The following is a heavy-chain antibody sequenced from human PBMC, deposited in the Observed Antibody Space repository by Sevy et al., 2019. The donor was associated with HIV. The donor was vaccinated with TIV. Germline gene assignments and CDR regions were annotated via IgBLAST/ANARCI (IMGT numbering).Heavy chain of an antibody. CDR1: GFNIESYW. J-gene: IGHJ4*02. V-gene: IGHV3-7*04. CDR2: IKEDDTVK. CDR3: VRAIQSEGSF. Sequence: GGSLRLSCAASGFNIESYWMNWVRQAPGKPLEWVANIKEDDTVKYYEDSVQGRFTIFRDNGRNLVYLVMNNLRVEDTALYYCVRAIQSEGSFWGQGTLVTVSS. D-gene: IGHD2-2*02.